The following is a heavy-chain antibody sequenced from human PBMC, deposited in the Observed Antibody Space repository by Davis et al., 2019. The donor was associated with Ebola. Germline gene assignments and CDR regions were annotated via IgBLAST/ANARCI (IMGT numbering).Heavy chain of an antibody. CDR2: VRSDGTI. D-gene: IGHD6-19*01. V-gene: IGHV3-15*01. CDR3: TRDRDGLAVAGRVFDY. Sequence: PGGSLRLSCGASGFAFNGAWMSWVRQAPGKGLEWLGRVRSDGTIDYTGPVKGRLSISRDVSKNMLNLQLDSLKTEDTAVYYCTRDRDGLAVAGRVFDYWGQGTLVTVSS. J-gene: IGHJ4*02. CDR1: GFAFNGAW.